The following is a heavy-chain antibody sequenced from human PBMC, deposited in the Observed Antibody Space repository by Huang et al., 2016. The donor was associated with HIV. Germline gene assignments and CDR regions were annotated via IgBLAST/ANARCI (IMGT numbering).Heavy chain of an antibody. CDR3: ARGNWNDGGDWFDP. CDR1: DGSLSGYY. V-gene: IGHV4-34*01. CDR2: INHSGGT. J-gene: IGHJ5*02. Sequence: QVQLQQWGAGLLKPSETLSLTCAVYDGSLSGYYWSWIRLPPGKGLGWIGEIGKINHSGGTNYNPARKNRVTISVDTSKSWFSLKLTSVTAADTAVYYCARGNWNDGGDWFDPWGQGTLVTVSP. D-gene: IGHD1-1*01.